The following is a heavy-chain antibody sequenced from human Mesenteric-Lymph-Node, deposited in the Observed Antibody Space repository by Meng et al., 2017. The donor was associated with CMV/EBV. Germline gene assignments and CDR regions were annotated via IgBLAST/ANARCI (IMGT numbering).Heavy chain of an antibody. Sequence: GSLRLSCSVSGDSVNNDNCFWAWIRQPPGKGLEYLGFVYYSGSTNASPSLRGRVSFSVDTSKNQFSLKLSSVTAADTAVYYCARGRIAAALYFDYWGQGTLVTVSS. V-gene: IGHV4-61*01. CDR2: VYYSGST. D-gene: IGHD6-13*01. CDR1: GDSVNNDNCF. J-gene: IGHJ4*02. CDR3: ARGRIAAALYFDY.